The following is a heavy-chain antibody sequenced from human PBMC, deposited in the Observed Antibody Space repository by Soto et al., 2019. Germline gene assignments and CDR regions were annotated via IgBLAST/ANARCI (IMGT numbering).Heavy chain of an antibody. CDR3: ATKPEYSGSEFWDPFDY. Sequence: SVKVSCKASGGTFSSYAISWVRQAPGQGLEWMGGIIPIFGTANYAQKFQGRVTITADESTSTAYMELSSLRSEDTAVYYCATKPEYSGSEFWDPFDYWGQGTLVTVSS. CDR1: GGTFSSYA. D-gene: IGHD5-12*01. V-gene: IGHV1-69*13. CDR2: IIPIFGTA. J-gene: IGHJ4*02.